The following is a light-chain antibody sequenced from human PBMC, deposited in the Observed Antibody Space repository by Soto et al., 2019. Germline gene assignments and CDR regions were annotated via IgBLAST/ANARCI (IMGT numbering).Light chain of an antibody. CDR3: SSYTSSSTLPYV. J-gene: IGLJ1*01. Sequence: QSALTQPASVSGSPGQSITISCTGTSSDVGGYNYVSWYQQHPGKAPKLMIYDVSNRPSGVSNRFSGSKSGNTASLTISGLQAEDEADDYCSSYTSSSTLPYVFGTGTKLTFL. V-gene: IGLV2-14*01. CDR2: DVS. CDR1: SSDVGGYNY.